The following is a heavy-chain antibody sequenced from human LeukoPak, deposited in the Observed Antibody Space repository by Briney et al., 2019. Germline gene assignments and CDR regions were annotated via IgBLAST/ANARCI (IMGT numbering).Heavy chain of an antibody. V-gene: IGHV3-30*04. J-gene: IGHJ4*02. CDR2: ISYDGSNK. CDR1: GFTFSSYA. CDR3: AKNDGYCSGGSCHYFDY. Sequence: GGSLRLSCAASGFTFSSYAMHWVRQAPGKGLEWVAVISYDGSNKYYADSVKGRFTISRDNSKNTLYLQMNSLRAEDTAVYYCAKNDGYCSGGSCHYFDYWGQGTLVTVSS. D-gene: IGHD2-15*01.